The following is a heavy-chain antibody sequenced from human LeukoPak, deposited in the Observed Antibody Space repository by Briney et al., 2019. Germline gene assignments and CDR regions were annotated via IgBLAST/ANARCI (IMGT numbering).Heavy chain of an antibody. D-gene: IGHD5-12*01. CDR1: GGSISSSSYY. Sequence: SETLSLTCTVSGGSISSSSYYWGWIRQPPGKGLEWIGSIYYSGSTYYNPSLKSRVTISVDTSKNQFSLKLSSVTAADTAVYYCARDRGGYGYYFDYWGQGTLVTVSS. V-gene: IGHV4-39*07. CDR2: IYYSGST. J-gene: IGHJ4*01. CDR3: ARDRGGYGYYFDY.